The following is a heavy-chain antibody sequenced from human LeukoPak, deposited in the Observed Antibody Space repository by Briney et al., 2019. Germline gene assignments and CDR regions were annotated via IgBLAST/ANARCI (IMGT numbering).Heavy chain of an antibody. CDR2: INPNSGGT. D-gene: IGHD6-13*01. V-gene: IGHV1-2*02. CDR3: ARGSSSWPYPSDY. CDR1: GYTFAVYH. Sequence: ASVKVSCKASGYTFAVYHMHWVRQAPGQGLEWMGWINPNSGGTNYAQKFQGRVTMTSDTSISTAYMELSRLRSDDTAVYYCARGSSSWPYPSDYCGQGTLVTVSS. J-gene: IGHJ4*02.